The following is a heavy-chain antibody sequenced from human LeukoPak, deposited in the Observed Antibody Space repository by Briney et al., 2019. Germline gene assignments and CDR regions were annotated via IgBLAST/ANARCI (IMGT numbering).Heavy chain of an antibody. Sequence: GGSLRLSCAASGFTFSSYWMSWVRQAPGKGLEWVANIKQDGSEKYYVDSVKGRFTISRDNAKNSLYLQMNSLRAEGTAVYYCARDRNSITVVRGTFDYWGQGTLVTVSS. J-gene: IGHJ4*02. V-gene: IGHV3-7*01. CDR2: IKQDGSEK. CDR3: ARDRNSITVVRGTFDY. CDR1: GFTFSSYW. D-gene: IGHD3-10*01.